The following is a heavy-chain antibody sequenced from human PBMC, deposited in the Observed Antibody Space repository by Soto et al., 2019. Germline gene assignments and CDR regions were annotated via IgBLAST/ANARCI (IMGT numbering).Heavy chain of an antibody. CDR1: GFTFSNAW. V-gene: IGHV3-15*01. CDR2: IKSKTDGGTT. D-gene: IGHD3-22*01. J-gene: IGHJ3*02. Sequence: EVQLVESGGGLVKPGGSLRLSCAASGFTFSNAWMSWVRQAPGKGLEWVGRIKSKTDGGTTDYAAPVKGRFTISRDDSKNTLDLQINSPKTENTAVYNCTTGGYYYDSSGYYGPDDAFDIWGQGTMVTVSS. CDR3: TTGGYYYDSSGYYGPDDAFDI.